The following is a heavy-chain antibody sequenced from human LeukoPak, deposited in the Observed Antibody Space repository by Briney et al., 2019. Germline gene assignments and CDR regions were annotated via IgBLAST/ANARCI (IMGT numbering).Heavy chain of an antibody. J-gene: IGHJ3*02. CDR3: ARAPATHCSTTSCYVFDI. CDR2: IYSSGNT. CDR1: GGSISNYY. Sequence: SETLSLTCTVSGGSISNYYWSWIRQPAGKGLEWIGRIYSSGNTNYNPSLQSRVTMSVGTSKNHFSLNLSSVTAADTAVYYCARAPATHCSTTSCYVFDIWGQGTMVTVSS. D-gene: IGHD2-2*01. V-gene: IGHV4-4*07.